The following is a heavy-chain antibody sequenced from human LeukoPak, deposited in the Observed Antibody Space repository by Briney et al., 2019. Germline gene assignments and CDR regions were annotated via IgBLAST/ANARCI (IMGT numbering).Heavy chain of an antibody. V-gene: IGHV3-21*01. CDR3: ARPGGGIAVAGRGPYYFDY. CDR2: ISSSSSYI. J-gene: IGHJ4*02. CDR1: GFTFSSYS. Sequence: GRSLRLSCAASGFTFSSYSMNWVRQAPGRGREWGSSISSSSSYIYYADSVKGRLTISRDNAKNSLYLQMNRLRAEDTAVYYCARPGGGIAVAGRGPYYFDYWGQGTLVTVSS. D-gene: IGHD6-19*01.